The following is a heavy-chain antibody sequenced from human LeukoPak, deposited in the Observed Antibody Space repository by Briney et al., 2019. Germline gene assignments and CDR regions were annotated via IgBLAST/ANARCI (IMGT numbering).Heavy chain of an antibody. CDR1: GGSISNDY. Sequence: PSETLSLTCTVSGGSISNDYWSWIRQAAGKELEWIGRIYSRGSTNYNPSLKSRITISLDKSRNQFSLNLNSVTAADTAVYYCARGGTYGSGRNQHTTLDYWGQGIVVTVSS. CDR2: IYSRGST. V-gene: IGHV4-4*07. J-gene: IGHJ4*02. CDR3: ARGGTYGSGRNQHTTLDY. D-gene: IGHD3-10*01.